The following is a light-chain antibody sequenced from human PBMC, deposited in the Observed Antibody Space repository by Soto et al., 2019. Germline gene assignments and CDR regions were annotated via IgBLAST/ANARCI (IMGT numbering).Light chain of an antibody. V-gene: IGKV3-20*01. J-gene: IGKJ4*01. CDR1: QSISTW. CDR3: QQYGSSPLT. Sequence: TQSPSTLSASVGDRVTITCRASQSISTWLAWYQQKPGQAPRLLIYGASSRATGIPDRFSGSGSGTDFTLTISRLEPEDFAVYYCQQYGSSPLTFGGGTKVEIK. CDR2: GAS.